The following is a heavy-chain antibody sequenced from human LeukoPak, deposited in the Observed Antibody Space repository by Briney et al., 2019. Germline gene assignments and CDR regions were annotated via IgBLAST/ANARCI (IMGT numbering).Heavy chain of an antibody. CDR1: GYTCAAHH. V-gene: IGHV1-2*02. D-gene: IGHD3-10*01. Sequence: ASVKVSCKASGYTCAAHHIHWVRQAPGQGLEWMGWILPDGRDTKYSQKFQDRMTLTTDTSTNTAYMELSRLIPDDTAVYYCSGRYGPGPVWGQGTLISASP. CDR2: ILPDGRDT. CDR3: SGRYGPGPV. J-gene: IGHJ4*02.